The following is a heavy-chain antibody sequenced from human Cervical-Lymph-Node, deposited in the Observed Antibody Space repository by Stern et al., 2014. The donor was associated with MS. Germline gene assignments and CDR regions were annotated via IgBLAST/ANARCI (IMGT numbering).Heavy chain of an antibody. J-gene: IGHJ3*02. D-gene: IGHD6-19*01. CDR3: VKSDAMPRTLHLEGVAVEDAFDM. CDR1: GFIFDDYG. CDR2: ISWNRGSI. Sequence: EVQLVESGGALVQPGRSLRVSCAASGFIFDDYGMHWVRQAPGRGLEWVSGISWNRGSIAYADSVKGRFTISRDNAKNSLYLQMNSLRPEDTALYYCVKSDAMPRTLHLEGVAVEDAFDMWGQGTMVTVSS. V-gene: IGHV3-9*01.